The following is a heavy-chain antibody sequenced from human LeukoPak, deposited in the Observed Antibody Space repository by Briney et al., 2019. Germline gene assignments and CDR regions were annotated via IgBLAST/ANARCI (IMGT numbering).Heavy chain of an antibody. J-gene: IGHJ4*02. V-gene: IGHV3-7*01. D-gene: IGHD6-25*01. CDR1: GFTFSSYW. Sequence: GGSLRLSCAASGFTFSSYWMSWVRQAPGEGLEWVANIKQDGSEKYYVDSVKGRFTISRDNAKNSLYLQMNSLRAEDTAVYYCARAPAADYFDYWGQGTLVTVSS. CDR2: IKQDGSEK. CDR3: ARAPAADYFDY.